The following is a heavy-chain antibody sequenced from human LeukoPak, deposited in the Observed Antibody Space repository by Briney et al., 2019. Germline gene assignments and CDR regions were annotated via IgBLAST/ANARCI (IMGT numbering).Heavy chain of an antibody. J-gene: IGHJ4*02. CDR3: ARDRPYTGGWRGFDY. V-gene: IGHV1-69*13. CDR1: GGTFSRYA. D-gene: IGHD6-19*01. CDR2: IIPMFGIA. Sequence: SVKVSCKASGGTFSRYAISWVRHAPGQGLEWMGGIIPMFGIANYAQQFQGRVTITADESTSTAYMELSSLRSEDTAVYYCARDRPYTGGWRGFDYWGQGTLVTVSS.